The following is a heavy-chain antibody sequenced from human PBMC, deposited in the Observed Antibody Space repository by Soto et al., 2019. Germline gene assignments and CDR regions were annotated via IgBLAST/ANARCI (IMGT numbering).Heavy chain of an antibody. D-gene: IGHD6-19*01. CDR2: ISYDGSNK. Sequence: QVQLVESGGCVVQPGRSLRLSCAASGFTFSSYGMHWVRQAPGKGLEWVAVISYDGSNKYYADSVKGRFTISRDNSKNTLYLQMNSLRAEDTAVYYCAKDRDRSGWYLDWFDPWGQGTLVTVSS. J-gene: IGHJ5*02. CDR1: GFTFSSYG. CDR3: AKDRDRSGWYLDWFDP. V-gene: IGHV3-30*18.